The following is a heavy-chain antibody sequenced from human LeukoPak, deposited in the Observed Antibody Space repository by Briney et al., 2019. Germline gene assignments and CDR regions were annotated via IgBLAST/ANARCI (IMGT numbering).Heavy chain of an antibody. CDR3: ANDRDYHYYGMDV. J-gene: IGHJ6*02. Sequence: GGSLRLSCAASGFTFSSYWMSWVRQAPGRGLEGVANITHAGSEKTSMDSLKGRFTISRDNAKNSLYLQLTSLRTEATALIYVANDRDYHYYGMDVWGQGTTVIVSS. CDR1: GFTFSSYW. CDR2: ITHAGSEK. D-gene: IGHD3-16*01. V-gene: IGHV3-7*03.